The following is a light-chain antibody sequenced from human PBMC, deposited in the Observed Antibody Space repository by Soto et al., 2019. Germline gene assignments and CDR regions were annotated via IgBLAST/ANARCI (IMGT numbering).Light chain of an antibody. Sequence: DTQMTQSPSSVSASVGDRVTITCRASQDVSTWVAWYQRRPGKAPKLLMYATSTLQSGVPSRFSGSGSGTDFTLTISSLEPEDFAVYYCQQRTNWLTFGGGTKVDIK. V-gene: IGKV1-12*01. J-gene: IGKJ4*01. CDR1: QDVSTW. CDR3: QQRTNWLT. CDR2: ATS.